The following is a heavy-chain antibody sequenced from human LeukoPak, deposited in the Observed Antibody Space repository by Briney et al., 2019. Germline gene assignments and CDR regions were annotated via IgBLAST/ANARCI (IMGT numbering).Heavy chain of an antibody. V-gene: IGHV3-53*01. Sequence: GGSLRLSRAASGFTVSGNYMSWVRQAPGRGLEWVSVIYSGGSTYYADSVKGRFTISRDNSKNTVDLQMNNLRAEDTAVYYCARVVGQLPHLADYWGQGSLVTVSS. CDR3: ARVVGQLPHLADY. CDR1: GFTVSGNY. CDR2: IYSGGST. D-gene: IGHD2-2*01. J-gene: IGHJ4*02.